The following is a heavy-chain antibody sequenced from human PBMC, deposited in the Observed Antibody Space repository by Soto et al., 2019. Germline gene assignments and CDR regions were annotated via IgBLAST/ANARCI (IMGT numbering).Heavy chain of an antibody. CDR1: GFTFSTYG. Sequence: QVQLVQSGGGVVQAGKSLTLSCGASGFTFSTYGMHWVRQAPGKGLEWVAVTGHDGTFRFYADSVRGRFTISRDNSKNTLSLQMDSLGAEDTAVYYCVRDLRSGYLDYWGQGALVSVSS. CDR3: VRDLRSGYLDY. CDR2: TGHDGTFR. J-gene: IGHJ4*02. V-gene: IGHV3-33*01. D-gene: IGHD3-3*01.